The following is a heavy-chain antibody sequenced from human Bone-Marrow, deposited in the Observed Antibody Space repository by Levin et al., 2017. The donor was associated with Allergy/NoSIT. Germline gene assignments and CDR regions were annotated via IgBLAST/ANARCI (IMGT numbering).Heavy chain of an antibody. CDR1: GFTFSSFS. CDR2: ISSTSTFT. Sequence: AGGSLRLSCAASGFTFSSFSMNWVRQAPGKGLEWVSYISSTSTFTYYADSVKGRFTVSRDNADDSLYLQMHSLRAEDTAVYYCARDGVAAAGSPFYFDCWGLGTLVTVSS. D-gene: IGHD6-13*01. CDR3: ARDGVAAAGSPFYFDC. J-gene: IGHJ4*02. V-gene: IGHV3-21*01.